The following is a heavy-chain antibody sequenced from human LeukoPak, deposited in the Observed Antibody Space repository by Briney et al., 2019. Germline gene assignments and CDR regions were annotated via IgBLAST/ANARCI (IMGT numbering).Heavy chain of an antibody. Sequence: PGGSLRLSCAASELSVSSNYMIWVRQAPGKGLEWVSYISSSGSTIYYADSVKGRFTISRDNAKNSLYLQMNSLRAEDTAVYYCAELGITMIGGVWGKGTTVTISS. V-gene: IGHV3-48*03. J-gene: IGHJ6*04. CDR1: ELSVSSNY. D-gene: IGHD3-10*02. CDR3: AELGITMIGGV. CDR2: ISSSGSTI.